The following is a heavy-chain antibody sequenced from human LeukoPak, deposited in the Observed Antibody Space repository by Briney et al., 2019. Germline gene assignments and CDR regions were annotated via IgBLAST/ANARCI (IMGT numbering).Heavy chain of an antibody. CDR2: VYSDGKT. CDR3: TRPFPSGNPASEARDDH. CDR1: GVTVSTNY. J-gene: IGHJ4*02. Sequence: GGSLRLPCAASGVTVSTNYMGWVRQAPGKGLEWVSVVYSDGKTYYADSVKDRFILSRDNSKNTLSLQMNSVRAEDTAVYYCTRPFPSGNPASEARDDHWGQGTLVTVSS. V-gene: IGHV3-66*04. D-gene: IGHD6-6*01.